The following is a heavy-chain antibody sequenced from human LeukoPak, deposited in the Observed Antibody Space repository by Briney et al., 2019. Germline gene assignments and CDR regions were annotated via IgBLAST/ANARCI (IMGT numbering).Heavy chain of an antibody. CDR2: INHSGST. V-gene: IGHV4-34*01. CDR3: ARGYSYGSFDY. D-gene: IGHD5-18*01. CDR1: GGSFSGYY. Sequence: PSETLSLTCAVYGGSFSGYYWSWIRQPPGKGLEWIGEINHSGSTNYNPSLKSRVTISVDTSKNQFSLKLSSETAADTAVYYCARGYSYGSFDYWGQGTLVTVSS. J-gene: IGHJ4*02.